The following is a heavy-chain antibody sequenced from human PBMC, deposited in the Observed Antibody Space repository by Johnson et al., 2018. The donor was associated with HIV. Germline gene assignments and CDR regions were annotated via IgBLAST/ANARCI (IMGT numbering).Heavy chain of an antibody. D-gene: IGHD3-22*01. CDR1: GFTFGSYA. Sequence: VQLVESGGGVVQPGRSLRLSCAASGFTFGSYAMHWVRQATGKGLEWVSAIGTAGDTYYPGSVKGRFTISRENAKNSLYLQMNSLRAGDTAVYYCARGTPGDYDSSGYYRGSEAFDIWGQGTMVTVSS. CDR2: IGTAGDT. CDR3: ARGTPGDYDSSGYYRGSEAFDI. J-gene: IGHJ3*02. V-gene: IGHV3-13*01.